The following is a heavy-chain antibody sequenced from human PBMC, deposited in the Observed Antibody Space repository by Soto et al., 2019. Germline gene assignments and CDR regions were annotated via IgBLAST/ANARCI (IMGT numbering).Heavy chain of an antibody. CDR2: ISSSSSTI. CDR3: ARDKATGSSWLYPIDY. J-gene: IGHJ4*02. CDR1: GFTFSSYS. D-gene: IGHD6-13*01. V-gene: IGHV3-48*02. Sequence: GGSLRLSCAASGFTFSSYSMNWVRQAPGKGLEWVSYISSSSSTIYYADSVKGRFTISRDNAKNSLYLQMNSLRDEDTAVYYCARDKATGSSWLYPIDYWGQGTLVTVSS.